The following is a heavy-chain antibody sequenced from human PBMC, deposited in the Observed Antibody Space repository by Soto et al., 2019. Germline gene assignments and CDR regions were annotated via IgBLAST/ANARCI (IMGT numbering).Heavy chain of an antibody. CDR3: AKEPSDSNYYYYGMDV. CDR1: GFTFDDYT. J-gene: IGHJ6*01. V-gene: IGHV3-43*01. Sequence: AGGSLRLSCAASGFTFDDYTMHWVRQAPGKGLEWVSLISWDGGSTYYADSVKGRFTISRDNSKNSLYLQMNSLRTEDTALYYCAKEPSDSNYYYYGMDVWGQGTTVTVSS. CDR2: ISWDGGST. D-gene: IGHD4-4*01.